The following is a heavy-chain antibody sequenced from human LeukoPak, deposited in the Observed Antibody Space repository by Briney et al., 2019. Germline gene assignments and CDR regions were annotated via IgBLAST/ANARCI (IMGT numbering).Heavy chain of an antibody. CDR1: GFTFSNYD. CDR3: AKDLSRAVAADWFDP. D-gene: IGHD6-19*01. CDR2: TSDSGGST. J-gene: IGHJ5*02. Sequence: PGGSLRLSCAASGFTFSNYDMSWVRQAPGKGLEWVSSTSDSGGSTYYADSVKGRFTISRDNSKNTLYLQMTNLKDADTAVYYCAKDLSRAVAADWFDPWDQGSLVTVSS. V-gene: IGHV3-23*01.